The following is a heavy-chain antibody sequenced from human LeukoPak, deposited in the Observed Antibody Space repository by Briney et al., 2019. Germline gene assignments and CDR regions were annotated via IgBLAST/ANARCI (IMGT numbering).Heavy chain of an antibody. CDR1: GGTFSSYA. Sequence: SVKVSCKASGGTFSSYAISWVRQAPGQGLEWMGRIIPILGIANYAQKFQGRVTITADKSTSTAYMELSSLRSEDTAVYYCARDGIQLWLQGPVWFDPWGQGTLVTVSS. CDR3: ARDGIQLWLQGPVWFDP. J-gene: IGHJ5*02. D-gene: IGHD5-18*01. V-gene: IGHV1-69*04. CDR2: IIPILGIA.